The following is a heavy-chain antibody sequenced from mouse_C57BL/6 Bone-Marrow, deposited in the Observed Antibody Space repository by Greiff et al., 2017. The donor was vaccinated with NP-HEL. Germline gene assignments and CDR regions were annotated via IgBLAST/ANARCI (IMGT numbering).Heavy chain of an antibody. J-gene: IGHJ4*01. V-gene: IGHV7-3*01. CDR3: ARYACAMDY. CDR1: GFTFTDYY. Sequence: EVKLQESGGGLVQPGGSLSLSCAASGFTFTDYYMSWVRQPPGKALEWLGFIRNKANGYTTEYSASVKGRFTISRDNSQSILYLQMNALRAEDSATYYCARYACAMDYWGQGTSVTVSS. CDR2: IRNKANGYTT.